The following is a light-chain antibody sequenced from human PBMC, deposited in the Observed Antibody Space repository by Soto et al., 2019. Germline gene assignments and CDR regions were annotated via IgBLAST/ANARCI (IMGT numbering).Light chain of an antibody. CDR1: QDISVY. Sequence: DIQMTQSPSSLSASVGDRVTITCRASQDISVYLAWYQQKPGKVPKLLIYSASTLQSGVPSRFSGSGSGTDFTLPISRLQPEDVATYFCQKFNTAPRTFGQGTRLEFK. CDR2: SAS. V-gene: IGKV1-27*01. CDR3: QKFNTAPRT. J-gene: IGKJ5*01.